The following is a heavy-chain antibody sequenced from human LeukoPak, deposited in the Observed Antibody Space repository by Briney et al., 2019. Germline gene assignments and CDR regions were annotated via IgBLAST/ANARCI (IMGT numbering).Heavy chain of an antibody. CDR1: GFTFSGSA. CDR2: IRSKANSYAT. CDR3: TRNDDFWSGYSLT. Sequence: VGSLRLSCAASGFTFSGSAMHWVRQASGKGLEWVGRIRSKANSYATAYAASVKGRFTISRDDSKNTAYLQMNSLKTEDTAVYYCTRNDDFWSGYSLTWGQGTLVTVSS. D-gene: IGHD3-3*01. J-gene: IGHJ5*02. V-gene: IGHV3-73*01.